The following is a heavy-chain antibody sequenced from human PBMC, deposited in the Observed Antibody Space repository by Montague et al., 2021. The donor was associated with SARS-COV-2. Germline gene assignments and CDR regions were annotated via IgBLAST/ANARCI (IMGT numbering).Heavy chain of an antibody. J-gene: IGHJ4*02. CDR1: GGSIGTTTYY. CDR2: IYYSGST. CDR3: AVELNYFFDY. V-gene: IGHV4-39*01. Sequence: SETLSLTCTVSGGSIGTTTYYWGWIRQPPGKGLEWIGSIYYSGSTYYNSSLKSRVTISLDTSKKQFSLELRFVTAADTAIYYCAVELNYFFDYWGQGFLVSVSS. D-gene: IGHD1-7*01.